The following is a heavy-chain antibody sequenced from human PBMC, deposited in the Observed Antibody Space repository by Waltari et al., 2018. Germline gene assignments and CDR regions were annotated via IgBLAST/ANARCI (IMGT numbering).Heavy chain of an antibody. CDR3: ARGGSDYYGSGSYYKDY. Sequence: QVQLQDSGPGLVKPSQTLSLTCTVSGGSISSGSYYWSWIRQPAGKGLEWIGRIYTSGSTNYNPSLKSRVTISVDTSKNQFSLKLSSVTAADTAVYYCARGGSDYYGSGSYYKDYWGQGTLVTVSS. J-gene: IGHJ4*02. CDR2: IYTSGST. CDR1: GGSISSGSYY. V-gene: IGHV4-61*02. D-gene: IGHD3-10*01.